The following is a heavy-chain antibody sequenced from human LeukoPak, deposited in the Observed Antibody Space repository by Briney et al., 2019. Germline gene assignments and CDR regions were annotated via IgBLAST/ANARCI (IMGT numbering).Heavy chain of an antibody. V-gene: IGHV3-30*02. CDR1: GFTFNYYG. J-gene: IGHJ4*02. CDR3: AKDTPTGWLQSYYFDY. CDR2: IRYDGTNK. Sequence: GGSERLCCAASGFTFNYYGMHWVRQAPGKGLEWVAFIRYDGTNKYYADSVKGRFTISRDNSKNTLYLQMNSLRAEDTAVYYCAKDTPTGWLQSYYFDYWGQGTLVTVSS. D-gene: IGHD5-24*01.